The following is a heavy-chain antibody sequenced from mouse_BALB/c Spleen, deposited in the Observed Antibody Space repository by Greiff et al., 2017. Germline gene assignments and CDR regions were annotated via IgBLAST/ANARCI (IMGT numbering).Heavy chain of an antibody. Sequence: EVQGVESGGGLVQPGGSLKLSCAASGFTFSSYGMSWVRQTPDKRLELVATINSNGGSTYYPDSVKGRFTISRDNAKNTLYLQMSSLKSEDTAMYYCARERRYDAMDYWGQGTSVTVSS. CDR1: GFTFSSYG. CDR3: ARERRYDAMDY. V-gene: IGHV5-6-3*01. CDR2: INSNGGST. J-gene: IGHJ4*01. D-gene: IGHD2-14*01.